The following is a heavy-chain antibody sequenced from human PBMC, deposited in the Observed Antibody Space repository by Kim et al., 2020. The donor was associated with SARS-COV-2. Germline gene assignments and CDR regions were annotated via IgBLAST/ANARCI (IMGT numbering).Heavy chain of an antibody. D-gene: IGHD1-1*01. CDR2: INPSSDNT. J-gene: IGHJ4*02. Sequence: ASVKVSYKASGYTFTSYHLHWVRQAPGQGLEWMGKINPSSDNTVYAQKFQGSVTMTGDTSTSTVYMDLSSLRSEDTAVYYCARELGTTGNYFDYWGRGTL. V-gene: IGHV1-46*01. CDR3: ARELGTTGNYFDY. CDR1: GYTFTSYH.